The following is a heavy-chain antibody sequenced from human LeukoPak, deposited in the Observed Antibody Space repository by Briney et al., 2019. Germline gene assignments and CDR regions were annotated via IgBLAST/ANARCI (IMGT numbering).Heavy chain of an antibody. J-gene: IGHJ4*02. Sequence: SETLPLTCAVSGGSISSGGYSWSWIRQPPGKGLEWIGYIYHSGSTYYNPSLKSRVTISVDRSKNQFSLKLSSVTAADTAVYYCARGAMGAPVDYWGQGTLVTVSS. D-gene: IGHD5-18*01. CDR3: ARGAMGAPVDY. CDR1: GGSISSGGYS. V-gene: IGHV4-30-2*01. CDR2: IYHSGST.